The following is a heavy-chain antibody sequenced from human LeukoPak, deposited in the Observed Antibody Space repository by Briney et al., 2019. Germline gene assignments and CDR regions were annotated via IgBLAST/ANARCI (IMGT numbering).Heavy chain of an antibody. CDR1: GGTFSSYA. CDR2: IIPIFGTA. J-gene: IGHJ4*02. Sequence: GASVKVSCKASGGTFSSYAISWVRQAPGQGLEWMGGIIPIFGTANYAQKFQGRVTITADESTSTAYMELSSLRSEDTAVYYCATTYYDFWSGHGDYWGQGTLVTVSS. CDR3: ATTYYDFWSGHGDY. D-gene: IGHD3-3*01. V-gene: IGHV1-69*13.